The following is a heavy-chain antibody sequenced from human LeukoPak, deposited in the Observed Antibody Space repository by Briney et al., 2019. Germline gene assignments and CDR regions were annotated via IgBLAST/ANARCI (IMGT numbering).Heavy chain of an antibody. D-gene: IGHD3-22*01. CDR3: ARGTYDSSGYFPLGAFDI. V-gene: IGHV3-30-3*01. CDR2: ISSDGDSK. CDR1: GFTFSRHA. J-gene: IGHJ3*02. Sequence: GGSLRLSCAASGFTFSRHAMSWVRQAPGKGLEWVAVISSDGDSKYYADSVKGRFTISRDNSKNTLYLQMNSLRAEDTAVYYCARGTYDSSGYFPLGAFDIWGQGTMVTVSS.